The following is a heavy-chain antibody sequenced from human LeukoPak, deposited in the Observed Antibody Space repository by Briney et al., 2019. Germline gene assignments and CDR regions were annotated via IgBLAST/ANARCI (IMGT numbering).Heavy chain of an antibody. CDR1: GYTFTSYY. V-gene: IGHV1-46*01. Sequence: GASVKVSCKASGYTFTSYYMHWVRQAPGQGLEWMGIINPSGGSTSYAQKFQGRVTMTRDTSKSTVYMELSSLRSEDKAVYYCARGRSLLGVPAANIPFDYWGQGTLVTVSS. J-gene: IGHJ4*02. CDR3: ARGRSLLGVPAANIPFDY. CDR2: INPSGGST. D-gene: IGHD2-2*01.